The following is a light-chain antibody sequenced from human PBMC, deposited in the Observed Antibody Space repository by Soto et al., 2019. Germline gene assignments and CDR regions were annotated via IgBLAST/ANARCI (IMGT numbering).Light chain of an antibody. CDR2: STN. V-gene: IGLV8-61*01. CDR3: GLFMGSGIGV. CDR1: SGSVSTSYY. Sequence: QAVVTQEPSFSVSPGGTVTLTCGLSSGSVSTSYYPSWYQQTPGQAPRTLIYSTNTRSSGVPDRFSGSILGNKAALTITGAQADDESDYYCGLFMGSGIGVFGGGTQLTVL. J-gene: IGLJ3*02.